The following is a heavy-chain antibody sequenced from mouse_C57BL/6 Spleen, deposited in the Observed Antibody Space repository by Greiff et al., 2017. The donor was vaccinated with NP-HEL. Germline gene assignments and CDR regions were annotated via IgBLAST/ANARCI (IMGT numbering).Heavy chain of an antibody. V-gene: IGHV14-1*01. CDR2: LDPEDGDT. CDR3: TTEYYDYDDGAYYFDY. J-gene: IGHJ2*01. Sequence: EVQLQQSGAELVRPGASVKLSCTASGFNIKDYYMHWVKQRPEQGLEWIGRLDPEDGDTEYAPKFQGKATMTADTSSNTAYLQLSSLTSEDTAVYYCTTEYYDYDDGAYYFDYWGQGTTLTVSS. D-gene: IGHD2-4*01. CDR1: GFNIKDYY.